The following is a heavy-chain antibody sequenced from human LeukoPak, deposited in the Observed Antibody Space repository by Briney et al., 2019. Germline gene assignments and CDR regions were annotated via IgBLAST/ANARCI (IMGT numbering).Heavy chain of an antibody. D-gene: IGHD6-19*01. Sequence: KTGGSLRLSCAASGFTFSRCGMNWVRQAPGKGLEWVSSISSSSSYIFYADSVKGRFTISRDNAKKSLYLQMNSLRAEDTAVYYCASVDGGWYYFDYWGQGTLVTVSS. CDR3: ASVDGGWYYFDY. J-gene: IGHJ4*02. CDR2: ISSSSSYI. V-gene: IGHV3-21*01. CDR1: GFTFSRCG.